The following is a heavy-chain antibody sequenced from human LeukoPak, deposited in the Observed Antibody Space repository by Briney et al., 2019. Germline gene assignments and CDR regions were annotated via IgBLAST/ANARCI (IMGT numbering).Heavy chain of an antibody. CDR2: IASDGSST. V-gene: IGHV3-74*01. CDR3: ARGPFYFGSGD. J-gene: IGHJ4*02. D-gene: IGHD3-10*01. Sequence: GGSLRLSCAASGFTFSSYWMNWVRQAPGKGLVRVSRIASDGSSTTYADFVKGRFTISRGNAKNTLYLQMNSLRAEDTALYYCARGPFYFGSGDWGQGTLVTVSS. CDR1: GFTFSSYW.